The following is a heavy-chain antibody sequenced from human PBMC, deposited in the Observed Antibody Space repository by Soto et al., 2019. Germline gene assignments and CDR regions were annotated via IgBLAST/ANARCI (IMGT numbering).Heavy chain of an antibody. V-gene: IGHV3-7*01. D-gene: IGHD6-13*01. CDR1: GFTFSSYW. CDR2: IKQDGSEK. Sequence: EVQLVESGGGLVQPGGSLRLSCAASGFTFSSYWMNWVRQAPGKGLEWVANIKQDGSEKYYVDSVKGRFTISRDNAKNSLYLQMNSLGAEDTAVYYCARDIATAGSWFDPWGQGTLVTVSS. J-gene: IGHJ5*02. CDR3: ARDIATAGSWFDP.